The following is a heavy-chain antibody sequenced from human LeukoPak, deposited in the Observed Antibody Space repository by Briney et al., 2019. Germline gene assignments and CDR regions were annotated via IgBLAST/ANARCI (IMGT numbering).Heavy chain of an antibody. V-gene: IGHV3-23*01. CDR2: ISGSGGST. J-gene: IGHJ4*02. CDR1: GFTFSSYA. Sequence: TGGSLRLSCAASGFTFSSYAMSWVRQAPGKGLEWGSAISGSGGSTYYADSVKGRFTISRDNSKNTLYLQMNSLRAEDTAVYYCAKGGYCSSTSCYKEPFGYWGQGTLVTVSS. CDR3: AKGGYCSSTSCYKEPFGY. D-gene: IGHD2-2*02.